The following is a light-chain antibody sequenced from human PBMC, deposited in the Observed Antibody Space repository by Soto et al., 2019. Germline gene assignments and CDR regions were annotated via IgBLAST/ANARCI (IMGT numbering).Light chain of an antibody. CDR3: QQYDNWAWT. J-gene: IGKJ1*01. CDR2: GAS. V-gene: IGKV3-15*01. CDR1: QSISDT. Sequence: EIVMTQSPATLSVSPGGRATLSCRASQSISDTLAWYQQKPGQAPRLLIHGASTRATGFPARFSGSGSGTDFTLTISSLQSEDFAVYYCQQYDNWAWTFGQGTKVGIK.